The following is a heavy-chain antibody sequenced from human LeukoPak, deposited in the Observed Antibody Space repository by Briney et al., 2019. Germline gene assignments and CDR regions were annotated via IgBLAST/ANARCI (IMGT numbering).Heavy chain of an antibody. D-gene: IGHD6-25*01. CDR1: GGSISSSNYL. Sequence: SETLSLTCTVSGGSISSSNYLWGWIRQPPGKGLEWIGSIYYSGSTYYNPSLKSRVTISVDTSKNQFSLKLNSVTAADTAVYYCARSSGWHLLLLDYWGQGTLVTVSS. CDR3: ARSSGWHLLLLDY. J-gene: IGHJ4*02. CDR2: IYYSGST. V-gene: IGHV4-39*01.